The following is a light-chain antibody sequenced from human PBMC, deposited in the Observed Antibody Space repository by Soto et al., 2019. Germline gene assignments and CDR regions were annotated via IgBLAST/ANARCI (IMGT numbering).Light chain of an antibody. CDR2: DVS. CDR3: YSYTGSNTYI. V-gene: IGLV2-14*01. J-gene: IGLJ1*01. Sequence: QSALTQPASVSGSPGQSITISCTGTSSDVGGYNYVSWYQQHPGKAPKLMIYDVSNRPSGVSNRFSGSKSGNTASLTISRLQPEDEADYYCYSYTGSNTYIFGTGTKVXVL. CDR1: SSDVGGYNY.